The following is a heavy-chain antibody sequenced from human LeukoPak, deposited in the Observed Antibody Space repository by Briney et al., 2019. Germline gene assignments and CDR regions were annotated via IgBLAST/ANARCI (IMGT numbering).Heavy chain of an antibody. D-gene: IGHD3-10*01. J-gene: IGHJ5*02. CDR3: TRVNMVRGVTPYFDWFDP. V-gene: IGHV3-49*04. CDR1: GFIFGDYA. CDR2: IRSKAYGGTT. Sequence: GGSLRLSCTASGFIFGDYAMNWVRQAPGKGLEWVGFIRSKAYGGTTEYAASVKGRFTISRDDFKSVAYLQMNSLKTEDTAVYYCTRVNMVRGVTPYFDWFDPWGQGTLVTVSS.